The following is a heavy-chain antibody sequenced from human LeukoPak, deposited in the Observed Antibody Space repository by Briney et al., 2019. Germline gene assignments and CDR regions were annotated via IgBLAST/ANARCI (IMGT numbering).Heavy chain of an antibody. CDR3: ARKPTVTTGGVYYYYGMDV. CDR1: GFTFSSYS. CDR2: IGSRSSYI. D-gene: IGHD4-11*01. V-gene: IGHV3-21*01. J-gene: IGHJ6*02. Sequence: GGSLGLSCAASGFTFSSYSMNWVRQAPGKGLEWVSSIGSRSSYIYYADSVKGRFTISRDNAKNSLYLQMNSLRAEDTAVYYCARKPTVTTGGVYYYYGMDVWGQGTTVTVSS.